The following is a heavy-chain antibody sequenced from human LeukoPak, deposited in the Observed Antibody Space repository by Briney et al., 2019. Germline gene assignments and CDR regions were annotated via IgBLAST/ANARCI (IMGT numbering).Heavy chain of an antibody. CDR1: GDSINSGNYY. CDR3: ARELVAAFDY. D-gene: IGHD5-12*01. V-gene: IGHV4-61*02. CDR2: IYTSGST. J-gene: IGHJ4*02. Sequence: SETLSLTCTVSGDSINSGNYYWNWIRQPAGKGLEWIGRIYTSGSTNYIPSLKSRVTISVDTSKNQFSLKLSSVTAADTAVYYCARELVAAFDYWGQGTLVTVSS.